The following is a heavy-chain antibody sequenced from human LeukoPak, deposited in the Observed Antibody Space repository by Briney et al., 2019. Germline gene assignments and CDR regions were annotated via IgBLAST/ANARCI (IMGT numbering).Heavy chain of an antibody. CDR3: AKSLSRTDRSALYMHV. D-gene: IGHD6-25*01. CDR2: ISGSGGST. Sequence: PGGSLRLSCAASGFTFSSYAMSWVRQAPGKGLEWVSAISGSGGSTYYADSVKGRFTISRDNSKNTLYLQMNSLIADDTAVYYCAKSLSRTDRSALYMHVSRKGITVTVSS. V-gene: IGHV3-23*01. J-gene: IGHJ6*03. CDR1: GFTFSSYA.